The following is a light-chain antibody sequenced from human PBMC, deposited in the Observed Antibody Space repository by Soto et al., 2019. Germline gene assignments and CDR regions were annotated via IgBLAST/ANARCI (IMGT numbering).Light chain of an antibody. J-gene: IGKJ2*01. CDR1: QSISSSY. CDR3: QRYGNPPPHA. CDR2: GAS. Sequence: EIVLTQSPGTLSLSPGERATLSCRASQSISSSYLAWYQQKPGQAPRGLIYGASSRATGIPARFSGSGSGTDFTLTISRLEPEDFALYFCQRYGNPPPHAFGQATKVDIK. V-gene: IGKV3-20*01.